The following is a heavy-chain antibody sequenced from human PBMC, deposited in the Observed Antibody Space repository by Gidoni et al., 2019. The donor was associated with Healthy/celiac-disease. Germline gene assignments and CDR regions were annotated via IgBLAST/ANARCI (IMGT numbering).Heavy chain of an antibody. CDR3: ARNKLGYCSGGSCYFDY. CDR2: IYYSGST. J-gene: IGHJ4*02. D-gene: IGHD2-15*01. V-gene: IGHV4-39*07. Sequence: QLQLQASCPGLVTPSETLSLPCTVSGGSLRSSSYYWGWIRQPPGKGLEWIGSIYYSGSTYYNPSLKSRVTIAVDTSKNQFSLKLSSVTAAGTAVYYCARNKLGYCSGGSCYFDYWGQGTLVTVSS. CDR1: GGSLRSSSYY.